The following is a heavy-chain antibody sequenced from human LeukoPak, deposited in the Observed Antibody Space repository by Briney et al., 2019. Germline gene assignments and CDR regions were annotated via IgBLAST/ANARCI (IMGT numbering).Heavy chain of an antibody. CDR1: GASTASHY. D-gene: IGHD5-18*01. CDR2: MFDTVST. CDR3: ATIKRGSTYGYFDF. J-gene: IGHJ4*02. Sequence: SETLSLTCTVSGASTASHYWTWLRQPPGKELEWIAYMFDTVSTKSNPSLKSRLTLSVDTSKKQLSLRMSSVTAADTAVYYCATIKRGSTYGYFDFWGQGIKVTVSS. V-gene: IGHV4-59*11.